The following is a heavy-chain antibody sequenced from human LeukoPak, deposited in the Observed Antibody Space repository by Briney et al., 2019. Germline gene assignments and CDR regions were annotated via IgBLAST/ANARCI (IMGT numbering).Heavy chain of an antibody. CDR2: VSSGFHA. Sequence: GGAPRLSFTASGFTPRSHDMHWVRQIPGQGLGWVAAVSSGFHAFFADSVQGRVTVSREDARNSLYLQMNSLRAVDTAVYYCVREARGYHYTYFDYWGQGTLVTVSS. V-gene: IGHV3-13*01. CDR3: VREARGYHYTYFDY. D-gene: IGHD5-18*01. J-gene: IGHJ4*02. CDR1: GFTPRSHD.